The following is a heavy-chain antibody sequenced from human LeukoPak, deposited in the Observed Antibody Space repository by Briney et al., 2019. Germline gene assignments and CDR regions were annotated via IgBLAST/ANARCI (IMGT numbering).Heavy chain of an antibody. V-gene: IGHV4-39*07. J-gene: IGHJ6*03. D-gene: IGHD2-2*01. CDR2: IYYSGST. Sequence: SETLSLTCTVSGGSISSSSYYWGWIRQPPGKGLEWIGSIYYSGSTYYNPSLKSRVTISVDTSKNQFSLKLSSVTAADTAVYYCARLGYCSSTSCYFTYPYYYYYMDVWGKGTTVTVSS. CDR1: GGSISSSSYY. CDR3: ARLGYCSSTSCYFTYPYYYYYMDV.